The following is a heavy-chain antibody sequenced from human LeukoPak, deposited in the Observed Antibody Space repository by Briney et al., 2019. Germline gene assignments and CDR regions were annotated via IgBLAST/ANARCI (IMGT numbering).Heavy chain of an antibody. J-gene: IGHJ4*02. CDR2: IYYTGST. Sequence: SETLSLTCTVSGGSMSSYYWSWIRQPPGKGLEYIGYIYYTGSTYYNPSLKSRVTISVDTSKRQFSLRLSSVSAADTAVYYCARDATAGNFDYWGQGTLVTVSS. V-gene: IGHV4-59*12. CDR1: GGSMSSYY. D-gene: IGHD6-13*01. CDR3: ARDATAGNFDY.